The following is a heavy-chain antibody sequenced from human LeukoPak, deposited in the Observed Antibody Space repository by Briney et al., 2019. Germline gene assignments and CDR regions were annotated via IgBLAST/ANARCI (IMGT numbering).Heavy chain of an antibody. Sequence: SETLSLTCTVSGYSISSGYYWAWIRQPPWKGLEWIGTIYHGGSTYSNPSLKSRVTISVDTSKNQFSLRLSSVAAADTAVYYCARETGTYSAFDYWGQGTLVTVSS. CDR3: ARETGTYSAFDY. CDR2: IYHGGST. J-gene: IGHJ4*02. D-gene: IGHD1-26*01. V-gene: IGHV4-38-2*02. CDR1: GYSISSGYY.